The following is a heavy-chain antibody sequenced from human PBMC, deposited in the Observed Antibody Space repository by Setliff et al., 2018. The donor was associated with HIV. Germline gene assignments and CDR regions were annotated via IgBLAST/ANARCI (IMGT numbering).Heavy chain of an antibody. CDR1: GGSISSGSYY. D-gene: IGHD6-13*01. Sequence: PSETLSLTCTVSGGSISSGSYYWSWIRQPAGKGLEWIGHIYTSGSTNYNPSLKSRVTISVDTSKNQFSLKLSSVTAADTAIYYCANRLRSSNNWYYFDYWGQGTLVTVSS. V-gene: IGHV4-61*09. CDR3: ANRLRSSNNWYYFDY. J-gene: IGHJ4*02. CDR2: IYTSGST.